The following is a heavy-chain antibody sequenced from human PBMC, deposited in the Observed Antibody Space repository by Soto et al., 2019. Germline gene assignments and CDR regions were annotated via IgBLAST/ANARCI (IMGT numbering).Heavy chain of an antibody. CDR3: ARLGYNWNDPYYYYGMDV. J-gene: IGHJ6*02. CDR1: GGSISSYY. Sequence: SETLSLTCTVSGGSISSYYWSWIRQPPGKGLEWIGYIYYSGSTNYNPSLKSRVTISVDTSKNQFSLKLSSVTAADTAVYYFARLGYNWNDPYYYYGMDVWGQGTTVTVSS. D-gene: IGHD1-1*01. CDR2: IYYSGST. V-gene: IGHV4-59*08.